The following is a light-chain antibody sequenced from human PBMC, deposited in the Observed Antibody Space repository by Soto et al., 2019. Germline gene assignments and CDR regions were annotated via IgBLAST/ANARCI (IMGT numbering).Light chain of an antibody. CDR2: DVS. Sequence: QSALTQPASVSGSPGQSITISCTGTSSDVGGYNYVSWYQQHPGKAPKLMMYDVSNRPSGVSNRFSGSKSGNTASLTISGLQAEDEADYYCSSYTSSSIYVFGTGTKLTVL. CDR3: SSYTSSSIYV. CDR1: SSDVGGYNY. J-gene: IGLJ1*01. V-gene: IGLV2-14*01.